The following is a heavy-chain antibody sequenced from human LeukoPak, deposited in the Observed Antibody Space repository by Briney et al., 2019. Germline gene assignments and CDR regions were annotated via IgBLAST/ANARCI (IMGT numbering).Heavy chain of an antibody. V-gene: IGHV4-34*01. J-gene: IGHJ4*02. CDR1: GGSFSGYY. D-gene: IGHD3-22*01. Sequence: SETLSLTCAVYGGSFSGYYWSWIRRPPGKGLEWIGEINHSGSTNYNPSLKSRVTISVDTSKNQFSLKLSSVTAADTAVYYCARGGYAGSGYPNWGRGTLVTVSS. CDR2: INHSGST. CDR3: ARGGYAGSGYPN.